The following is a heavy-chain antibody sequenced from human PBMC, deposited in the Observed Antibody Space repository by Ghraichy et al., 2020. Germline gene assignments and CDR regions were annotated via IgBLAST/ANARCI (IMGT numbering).Heavy chain of an antibody. CDR3: TKGRGMGGTGSSEFDY. J-gene: IGHJ4*02. D-gene: IGHD1-26*01. CDR2: ISGSGGST. Sequence: GGSLRLSCAASGFTFSSYAMSWVRQAPGKGLEWVSAISGSGGSTYSADSVKGRFTISRDNSKNTLYLQMNSLRAEDTAVYYCTKGRGMGGTGSSEFDYWGQGTLVTISS. V-gene: IGHV3-23*01. CDR1: GFTFSSYA.